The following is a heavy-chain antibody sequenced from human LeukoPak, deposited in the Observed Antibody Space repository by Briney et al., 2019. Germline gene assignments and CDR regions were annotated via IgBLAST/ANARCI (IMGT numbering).Heavy chain of an antibody. D-gene: IGHD2/OR15-2a*01. V-gene: IGHV3-74*01. J-gene: IGHJ6*02. CDR3: ARESDYLDV. Sequence: GGSLRLSCAASGFTFSSYWMHWVRQDPGKWLVWVSRIKSDGTRTGYAGSVKGRFTISRDNAKNTLYLQMNSPRAEDTAVYYCARESDYLDVWGQGTTVTVSS. CDR2: IKSDGTRT. CDR1: GFTFSSYW.